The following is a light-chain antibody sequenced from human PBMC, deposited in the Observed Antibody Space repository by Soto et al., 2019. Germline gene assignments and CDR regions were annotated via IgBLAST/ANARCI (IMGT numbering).Light chain of an antibody. J-gene: IGKJ3*01. Sequence: EIVMTQSPATLSVSPGERATLSCRASQSVSSNLAWYQQKPGQAPRLLIYGASTRATGLPARFSGSGSGTEFTLTISSLQSEDFAVYYGQQYNNWSFTCGPGTEVDIK. CDR2: GAS. V-gene: IGKV3-15*01. CDR3: QQYNNWSFT. CDR1: QSVSSN.